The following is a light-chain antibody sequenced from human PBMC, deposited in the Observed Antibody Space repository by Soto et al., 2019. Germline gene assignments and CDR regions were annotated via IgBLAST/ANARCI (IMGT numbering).Light chain of an antibody. Sequence: NFMLTQPHSVSESPGKTVTISCTRSSGSIASYYVQWSQQRPGSAPTTVIYEDNQRPSGVPDRFSGSIDSSSNSASLTISGLKTYDEADYYCQSDDGTNSVVFGGGTKLTVL. CDR2: EDN. J-gene: IGLJ2*01. V-gene: IGLV6-57*03. CDR1: SGSIASYY. CDR3: QSDDGTNSVV.